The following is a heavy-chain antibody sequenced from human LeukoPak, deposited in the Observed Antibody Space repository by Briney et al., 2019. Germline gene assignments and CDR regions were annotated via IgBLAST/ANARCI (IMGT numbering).Heavy chain of an antibody. CDR1: GYTFTSYD. CDR3: ASTFQRNGGNNPRDSPHQNYAFDI. J-gene: IGHJ3*02. D-gene: IGHD4-23*01. CDR2: MNPNSGNT. V-gene: IGHV1-8*03. Sequence: GASVKVSCKASGYTFTSYDINWVRQATGQGLEWMGWMNPNSGNTGYAQKFQGRVTITRNTSISTAYMELSSLRSEDTAVYYCASTFQRNGGNNPRDSPHQNYAFDIWGQGTMVTVSS.